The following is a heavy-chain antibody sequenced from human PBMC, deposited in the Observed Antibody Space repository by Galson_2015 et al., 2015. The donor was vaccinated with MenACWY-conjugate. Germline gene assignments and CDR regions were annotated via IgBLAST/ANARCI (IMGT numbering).Heavy chain of an antibody. CDR1: GSTFSTYW. Sequence: SLRLSCAPSGSTFSTYWMHWVRQAPGKGLEWVSRIDPDGSTTDYAESMKGRFTISRDNAKNTLFLQIHSLRVEDMAVYYCATAGSYRFDYWGQGALVTVSS. J-gene: IGHJ4*02. D-gene: IGHD1-26*01. CDR2: IDPDGSTT. V-gene: IGHV3-74*01. CDR3: ATAGSYRFDY.